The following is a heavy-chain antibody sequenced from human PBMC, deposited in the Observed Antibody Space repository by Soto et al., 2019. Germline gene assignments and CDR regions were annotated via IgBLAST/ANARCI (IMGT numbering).Heavy chain of an antibody. CDR3: ARGMATIGP. J-gene: IGHJ5*02. D-gene: IGHD5-12*01. V-gene: IGHV4-59*01. Sequence: QVQLQESGPRLVKPSETLSLTCTVSGDSISSYYWSWIRQPPGKGLEWIGYIYYSGSTNYNPSLKSRVTISVDTPKNQFSLKLTSVTAADTAVYYCARGMATIGPWGQGTLVTVSS. CDR1: GDSISSYY. CDR2: IYYSGST.